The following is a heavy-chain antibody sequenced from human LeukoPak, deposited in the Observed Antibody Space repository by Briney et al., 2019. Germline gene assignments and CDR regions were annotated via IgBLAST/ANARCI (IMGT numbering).Heavy chain of an antibody. CDR2: ISSTSSYI. CDR3: AELGITMIGGV. V-gene: IGHV3-21*01. Sequence: GGSLRLSCAASGFTFSSYSMNWVRQAPGKGLEWVSSISSTSSYINYADSVKGRFTISRDNAKNSLYLQMNSLRAEDTAVYYCAELGITMIGGVWGKGTAVTISS. D-gene: IGHD3-10*02. J-gene: IGHJ6*04. CDR1: GFTFSSYS.